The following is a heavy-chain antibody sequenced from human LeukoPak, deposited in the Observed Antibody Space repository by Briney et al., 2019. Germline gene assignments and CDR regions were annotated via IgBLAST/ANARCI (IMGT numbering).Heavy chain of an antibody. J-gene: IGHJ4*02. D-gene: IGHD3-10*01. V-gene: IGHV4-38-2*02. CDR1: GYSISSGYY. Sequence: SETLSLTCTVSGYSISSGYYWGWIRQPPGKGLEWIGSIYHSGSTYYNPSLKGRVTISVDTSKNQFSLKLSSVTAADTAVYYCARFRRVYGSGSYYNLPFDYWGQGTLVTVSS. CDR2: IYHSGST. CDR3: ARFRRVYGSGSYYNLPFDY.